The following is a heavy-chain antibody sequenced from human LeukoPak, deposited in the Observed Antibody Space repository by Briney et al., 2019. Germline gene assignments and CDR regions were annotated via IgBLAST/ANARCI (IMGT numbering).Heavy chain of an antibody. V-gene: IGHV4-34*01. Sequence: SETLSLTCAVYGGSFSGYYWSWIRQPPGKGLEWIGEINHSGSTNYNPSLESRVTISVDTSKNQFSPKLSSVTAADTAVYYCARGGVGCSSTSCYYYWFDPWGQGTLVTVSS. CDR3: ARGGVGCSSTSCYYYWFDP. J-gene: IGHJ5*02. CDR2: INHSGST. CDR1: GGSFSGYY. D-gene: IGHD2-2*01.